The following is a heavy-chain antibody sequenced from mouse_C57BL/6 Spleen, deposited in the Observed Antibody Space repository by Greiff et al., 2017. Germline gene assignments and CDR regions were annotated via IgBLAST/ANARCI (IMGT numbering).Heavy chain of an antibody. J-gene: IGHJ4*01. V-gene: IGHV1-72*01. CDR2: IDPNSGGT. CDR3: ARGATVVVGDAMDY. Sequence: QVQLQQPGAELVKPGASVKLSCKASGYTFTSYWMHWVKQRPGRGLEWIGRIDPNSGGTKYNEKFKSEATLTVDKPSSTAYMQLSSLTSEDSAVYYCARGATVVVGDAMDYWGQGTSVTVSS. D-gene: IGHD1-1*01. CDR1: GYTFTSYW.